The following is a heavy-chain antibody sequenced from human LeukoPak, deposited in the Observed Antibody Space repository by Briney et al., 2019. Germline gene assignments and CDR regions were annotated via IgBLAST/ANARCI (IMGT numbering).Heavy chain of an antibody. Sequence: SETLSLTCTVSGGSISSSSYYWGRIRQPPGKGREWFVSIYYSGSTYYNPSLKSRVTISVDTAKNQFSLKLSSVTAADTAVYYCASGIGTTDDQWGQGTRVTVFS. CDR2: IYYSGST. D-gene: IGHD1-1*01. V-gene: IGHV4-39*07. CDR3: ASGIGTTDDQ. J-gene: IGHJ4*02. CDR1: GGSISSSSYY.